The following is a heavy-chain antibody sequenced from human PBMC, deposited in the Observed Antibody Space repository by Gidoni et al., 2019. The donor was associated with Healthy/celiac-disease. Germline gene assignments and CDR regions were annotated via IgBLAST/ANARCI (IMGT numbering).Heavy chain of an antibody. Sequence: EVQLLESGGGLVHPGGSLRPSCFASGLPFRSYAMSWVRQAPGKWLECVSAISGSGGSTYYADSVKGRFTISRDNSKNPLYLQMNSLRAEDTAVYYCAKQTSGWIPYYFDYWGQGTLVTVSS. CDR2: ISGSGGST. V-gene: IGHV3-23*01. J-gene: IGHJ4*02. CDR1: GLPFRSYA. CDR3: AKQTSGWIPYYFDY. D-gene: IGHD2-2*01.